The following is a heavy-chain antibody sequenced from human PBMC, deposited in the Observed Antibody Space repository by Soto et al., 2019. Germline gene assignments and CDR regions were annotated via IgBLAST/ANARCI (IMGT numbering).Heavy chain of an antibody. J-gene: IGHJ6*02. Sequence: ASVKVSCKASGYTFTSYDINWVRQATGQGLEWMGWMNPNSGNTGYAQKFQGRVTMTRNTSISTAYMELSSLRSEDTAVYYCARAGVAYCSGGSCYPYYYYGMDVWGQGTTVTVSS. CDR3: ARAGVAYCSGGSCYPYYYYGMDV. D-gene: IGHD2-15*01. CDR1: GYTFTSYD. CDR2: MNPNSGNT. V-gene: IGHV1-8*01.